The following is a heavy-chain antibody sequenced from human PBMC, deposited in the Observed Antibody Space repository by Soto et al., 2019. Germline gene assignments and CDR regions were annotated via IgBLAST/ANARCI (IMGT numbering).Heavy chain of an antibody. V-gene: IGHV4-34*01. CDR1: GGSFSGYY. Sequence: SETLSLTCAVYGGSFSGYYWSWIRQPPGKWLEWIGEINHSGSTNYNPSLKSRVTISVDTSKNQFSLKLSSVTAADTAVYYCARAYIVLMVYAGPLDYGMDVWGQGXTVTVYS. CDR3: ARAYIVLMVYAGPLDYGMDV. CDR2: INHSGST. D-gene: IGHD2-8*01. J-gene: IGHJ6*02.